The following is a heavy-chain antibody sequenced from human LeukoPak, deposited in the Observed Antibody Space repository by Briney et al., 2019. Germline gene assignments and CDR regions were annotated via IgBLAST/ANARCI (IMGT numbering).Heavy chain of an antibody. CDR3: ASIRRTLNYYYYGMDV. D-gene: IGHD1-7*01. CDR2: MNPNSGNT. Sequence: ASVKVSCKASGCTFTSYDINWVRQATGQGLEWMGWMNPNSGNTGYAQKFQGRVTMTRNTSISTAYMELSSLRSEDTAVYYCASIRRTLNYYYYGMDVWGQGTTVTVSS. V-gene: IGHV1-8*01. J-gene: IGHJ6*02. CDR1: GCTFTSYD.